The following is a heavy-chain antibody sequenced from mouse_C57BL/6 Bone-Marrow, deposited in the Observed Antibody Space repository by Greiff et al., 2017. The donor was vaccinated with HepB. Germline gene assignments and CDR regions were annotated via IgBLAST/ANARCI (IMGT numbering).Heavy chain of an antibody. Sequence: EVHLVESGGGLVQPKGSLKLSCAASGFSFNTYAMNWVRQAPGKGLEWVARIRSKSNNYATYYADTVKDRFTISRDDSESVLYLQMNNLKTEDTAMYYCVRHESSYDYEDYYAMDYWGQGTSVTVSS. D-gene: IGHD2-4*01. CDR1: GFSFNTYA. CDR3: VRHESSYDYEDYYAMDY. V-gene: IGHV10-1*01. CDR2: IRSKSNNYAT. J-gene: IGHJ4*01.